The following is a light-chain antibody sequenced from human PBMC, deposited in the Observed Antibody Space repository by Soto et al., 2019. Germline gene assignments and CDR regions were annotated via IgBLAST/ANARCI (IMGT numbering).Light chain of an antibody. V-gene: IGKV3-15*01. Sequence: EVVMTQSPATLSVSPGERATLSCRASQNISNKLAWYQHKPGQAPRLLIYDTSTRVAGIPARFTGSGSGTDFTLTISSLQSEDFAVYYCQQYNIWRSISFGQGTRLESK. CDR1: QNISNK. CDR2: DTS. J-gene: IGKJ5*01. CDR3: QQYNIWRSIS.